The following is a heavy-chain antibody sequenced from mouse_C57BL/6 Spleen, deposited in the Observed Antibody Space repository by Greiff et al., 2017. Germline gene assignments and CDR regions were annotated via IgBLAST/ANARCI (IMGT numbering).Heavy chain of an antibody. CDR1: GYTFTSYG. CDR3: ASPYYVSSYYFDY. D-gene: IGHD1-1*01. Sequence: QVQLQQSGAELARPGASVKLSCKASGYTFTSYGISWVKQRTGQGLEWIGEIYPRSGTTSYTEKFKGKATLTADKSSSTAYMELRSLTSEDSAVYFCASPYYVSSYYFDYWGQGTTFTVSS. CDR2: IYPRSGTT. J-gene: IGHJ2*01. V-gene: IGHV1-81*01.